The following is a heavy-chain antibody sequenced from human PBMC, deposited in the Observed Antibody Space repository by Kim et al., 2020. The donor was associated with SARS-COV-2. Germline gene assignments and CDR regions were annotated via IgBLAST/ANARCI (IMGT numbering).Heavy chain of an antibody. Sequence: QEFQGRVTMTEDTSTDTAYMELSSLRSEDTAVYYCATGYKQQLAKITLDYWGQGTLVTVSS. D-gene: IGHD6-13*01. V-gene: IGHV1-24*01. CDR3: ATGYKQQLAKITLDY. J-gene: IGHJ4*02.